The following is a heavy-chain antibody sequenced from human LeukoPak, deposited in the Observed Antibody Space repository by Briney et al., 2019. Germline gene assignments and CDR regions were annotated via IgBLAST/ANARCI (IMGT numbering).Heavy chain of an antibody. CDR3: ARAAGGDAVYYGSGRRYYSYYMDV. CDR1: GGSISDYY. J-gene: IGHJ6*03. CDR2: IDTSGNT. D-gene: IGHD3-10*01. V-gene: IGHV4-4*07. Sequence: SSETLSLTCAVSGGSISDYYWNWIRQPAGKGLEWIGRIDTSGNTKYNPSLKSRVTMSLDTSKNHFSLEVMSVTSADTALYYCARAAGGDAVYYGSGRRYYSYYMDVWDKGTTVTISS.